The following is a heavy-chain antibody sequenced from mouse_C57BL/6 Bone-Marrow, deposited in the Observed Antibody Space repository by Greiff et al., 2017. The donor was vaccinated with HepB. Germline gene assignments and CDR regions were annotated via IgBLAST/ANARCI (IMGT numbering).Heavy chain of an antibody. CDR2: IYPRSGNT. D-gene: IGHD1-1*01. CDR1: GYTFTSYG. CDR3: ASPYYGSPYAMDY. J-gene: IGHJ4*01. Sequence: VKLQQSGAELARPGASVKLSCKASGYTFTSYGISWVKQRTGQGLEWIGEIYPRSGNTYYNEKFKGKATLTADKSSSTAYMELRSLTSEDSAVYFCASPYYGSPYAMDYWGQGTSVTVSS. V-gene: IGHV1-81*01.